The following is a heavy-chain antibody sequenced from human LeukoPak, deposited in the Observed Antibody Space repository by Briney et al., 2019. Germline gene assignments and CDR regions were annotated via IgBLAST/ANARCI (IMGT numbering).Heavy chain of an antibody. CDR3: VRDGTGDSSGWHL. J-gene: IGHJ4*02. CDR1: GGSISTFY. V-gene: IGHV4-4*07. D-gene: IGHD6-19*01. CDR2: MHTRGST. Sequence: PSETLSLTCTVSGGSISTFYWGWIRQPAGKGLEWIGRMHTRGSTDYNPSLKSRVSMSVDTSQNQFFLRLRSVTAADPAVYYCVRDGTGDSSGWHLWGQGTLVTVSP.